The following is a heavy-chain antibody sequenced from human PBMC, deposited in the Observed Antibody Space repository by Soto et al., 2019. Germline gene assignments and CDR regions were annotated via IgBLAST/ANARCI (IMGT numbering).Heavy chain of an antibody. CDR3: ARDPYYDFWSGEYYYGRDV. Sequence: PSETLSLTCAVSGGSISSSNWWSWVRQPPGKGLEWIGEIYHSGSTNYNPSLKSRVTISVDKSKNQFSLKLSSVTAADTAVYYCARDPYYDFWSGEYYYGRDVWGQGTTVTVSS. J-gene: IGHJ6*02. CDR1: GGSISSSNW. V-gene: IGHV4-4*02. D-gene: IGHD3-3*01. CDR2: IYHSGST.